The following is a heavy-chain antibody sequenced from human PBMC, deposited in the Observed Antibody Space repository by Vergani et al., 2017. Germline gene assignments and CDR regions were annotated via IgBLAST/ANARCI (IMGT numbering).Heavy chain of an antibody. CDR1: GGSISSSSYY. J-gene: IGHJ5*02. V-gene: IGHV4-39*01. CDR3: ARHFLYYDYVWGSYRFNWFDP. Sequence: QVNLQESGPGLVKPSETLSLTCTVSGGSISSSSYYWGWIRQPPGKGLEWIGSIYYSGSTYYNPSLKSRVTISVDTSKNQFSLKLSSVTAADTAVYYCARHFLYYDYVWGSYRFNWFDPWGQGTLVTVSS. CDR2: IYYSGST. D-gene: IGHD3-16*02.